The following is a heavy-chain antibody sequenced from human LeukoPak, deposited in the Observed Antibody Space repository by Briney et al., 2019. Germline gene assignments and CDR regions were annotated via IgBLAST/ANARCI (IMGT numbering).Heavy chain of an antibody. V-gene: IGHV4-39*01. CDR2: IYHSGSP. CDR1: GDSMTLSTYY. D-gene: IGHD3-9*01. J-gene: IGHJ4*02. Sequence: SETLSLTCTVSGDSMTLSTYYWGWIRQPPGMGLEWIGLIYHSGSPYYNPSLESRVAISIDTSKGQFSLRLTSVAAADTALYYCARLTICRARYCDPPAGPRVFDSWGQGALVIVSS. CDR3: ARLTICRARYCDPPAGPRVFDS.